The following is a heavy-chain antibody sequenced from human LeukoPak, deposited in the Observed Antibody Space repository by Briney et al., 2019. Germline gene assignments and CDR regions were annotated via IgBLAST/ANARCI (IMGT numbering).Heavy chain of an antibody. D-gene: IGHD3-3*01. CDR2: IYTSGST. V-gene: IGHV4-61*02. CDR3: ARAVFWSGYFDP. CDR1: GGSISNGSYY. Sequence: SETLSLTCTVSGGSISNGSYYWSWIRQPAGTGLEWIGRIYTSGSTNYNPSLKSRVTISVDTSKNQFSLKLSSVTAADTAVYYCARAVFWSGYFDPWGQGTLVTVSS. J-gene: IGHJ5*02.